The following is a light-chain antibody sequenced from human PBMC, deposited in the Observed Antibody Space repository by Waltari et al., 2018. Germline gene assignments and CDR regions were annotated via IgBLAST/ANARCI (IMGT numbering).Light chain of an antibody. CDR2: SNN. V-gene: IGLV1-44*01. J-gene: IGLJ3*02. CDR1: SSNIGDYT. CDR3: AAWDDSLNGWV. Sequence: QSVLTQPPSASGTPGQRVTISCSGSSSNIGDYTVNWYQQLPGTAPKLLIYSNNQRPSGVPDRFSGSDSGTSASLAISGLRSEDEADIYCAAWDDSLNGWVFGGGTKLTVL.